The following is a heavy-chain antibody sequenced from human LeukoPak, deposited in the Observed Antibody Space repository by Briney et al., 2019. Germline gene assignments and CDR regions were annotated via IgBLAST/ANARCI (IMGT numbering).Heavy chain of an antibody. V-gene: IGHV1-69*04. CDR2: IIPILGIA. CDR1: GGTFSSYA. Sequence: ASVKVSCKASGGTFSSYAISWVRQAPGQGREWMGRIIPILGIANYAQKFQGRVTITADKSTSTAYMELSILRSEDTAVYYCAKPWYPYDFWSGYYTFGTLPWFDPWGQGTLVTVSS. D-gene: IGHD3-3*01. J-gene: IGHJ5*02. CDR3: AKPWYPYDFWSGYYTFGTLPWFDP.